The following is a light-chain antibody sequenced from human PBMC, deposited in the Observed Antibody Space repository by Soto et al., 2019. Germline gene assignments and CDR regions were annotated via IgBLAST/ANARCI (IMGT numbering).Light chain of an antibody. CDR3: AAWDDSLNGVV. CDR2: GNA. V-gene: IGLV1-44*01. CDR1: SSNIGINT. J-gene: IGLJ2*01. Sequence: QSVLTQPPSASGTPGQRVTISCSGSSSNIGINTVNWYQQLPGTAPKLLIYGNAQRPSGVPDRFSGSKSGTSASLAVSGLQSEDEADYYCAAWDDSLNGVVFGGGTKVTVL.